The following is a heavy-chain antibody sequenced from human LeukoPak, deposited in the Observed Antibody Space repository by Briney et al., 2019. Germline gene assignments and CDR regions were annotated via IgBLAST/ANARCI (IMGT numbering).Heavy chain of an antibody. D-gene: IGHD1-26*01. Sequence: SETLSLTXTVSGGSISSSNYYWGWIRQPPGKGLEWIGSIYYSGSTYYNPSLESRVTISVDTSKNQLSLKLRSVTAADTAVYSCARHLVGADSYMDVWGKGTTVTVSS. CDR3: ARHLVGADSYMDV. CDR1: GGSISSSNYY. CDR2: IYYSGST. V-gene: IGHV4-39*01. J-gene: IGHJ6*03.